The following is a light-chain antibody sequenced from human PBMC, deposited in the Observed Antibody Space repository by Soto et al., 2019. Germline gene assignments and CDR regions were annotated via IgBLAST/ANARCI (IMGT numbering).Light chain of an antibody. J-gene: IGKJ4*01. CDR1: QSVSSY. CDR3: QQRRNWPPLT. Sequence: EIVLTQSPATLSLSPGERATLSCRTSQSVSSYLAWYQQKPGQAPRLLIHDASNRATGIPARFSGSGSGTDFTLTISSLEPEDFAVYYCQQRRNWPPLTFGGGTKVEIK. CDR2: DAS. V-gene: IGKV3-11*01.